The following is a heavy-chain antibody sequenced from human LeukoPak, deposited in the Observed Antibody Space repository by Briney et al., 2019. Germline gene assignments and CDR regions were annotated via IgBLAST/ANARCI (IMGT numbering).Heavy chain of an antibody. J-gene: IGHJ4*02. D-gene: IGHD3-9*01. Sequence: GGSLRLSCAASGFTFSSYGMSWVRQAPGKGLEWVADIKQGGGGKYYVDSVKGRFTISRDNAKNSLHLQMNSLRAEDTAVYYCARTLYYEILTGYSPTPYYFDYWGQGTLVTVSS. CDR2: IKQGGGGK. CDR3: ARTLYYEILTGYSPTPYYFDY. CDR1: GFTFSSYG. V-gene: IGHV3-7*03.